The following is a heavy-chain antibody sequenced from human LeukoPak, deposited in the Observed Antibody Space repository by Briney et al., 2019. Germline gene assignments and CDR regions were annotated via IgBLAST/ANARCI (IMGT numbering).Heavy chain of an antibody. CDR1: GYTFTSYD. J-gene: IGHJ3*02. Sequence: ASVKVSCKASGYTFTSYDINWVRQATGQGLEWMGWMNPNSGNTGYAQKFQGRVTMTRNTSISTAYMELSSLRSEDTAVYYRARGQYSSGWDDNAFDIWGQGTMVTVSS. CDR2: MNPNSGNT. D-gene: IGHD6-19*01. CDR3: ARGQYSSGWDDNAFDI. V-gene: IGHV1-8*01.